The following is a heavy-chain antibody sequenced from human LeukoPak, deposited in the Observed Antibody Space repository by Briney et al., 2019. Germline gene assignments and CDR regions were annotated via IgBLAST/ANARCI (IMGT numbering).Heavy chain of an antibody. CDR1: GGSISSSSYY. J-gene: IGHJ4*02. CDR3: ARDPSRSYGSGSYYNSGGY. V-gene: IGHV4-39*07. CDR2: IYYSGST. Sequence: SETLSLTCTVSGGSISSSSYYWGWIRQPPGKGLEWIGSIYYSGSTYYNPSLKSRVTISVDTSKNQFSLKLSSVTAADTAVYYCARDPSRSYGSGSYYNSGGYWGQGTLVTVSS. D-gene: IGHD3-10*01.